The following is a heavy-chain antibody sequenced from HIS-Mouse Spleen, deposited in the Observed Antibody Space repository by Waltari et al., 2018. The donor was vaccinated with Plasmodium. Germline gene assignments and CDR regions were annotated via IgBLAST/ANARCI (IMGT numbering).Heavy chain of an antibody. CDR2: MSAYNGNT. Sequence: QVQLVQSGAEVKKPGASVKVSCKASGYTFTSYGISWVRQAPGQGLEWMGGMSAYNGNTNYAQKLQGRVTMTTETSTSTAYMELRSLRSDDTAVYYCARTQYSSSWYPRDYWGQGTLVTVSS. D-gene: IGHD6-13*01. CDR1: GYTFTSYG. V-gene: IGHV1-18*01. CDR3: ARTQYSSSWYPRDY. J-gene: IGHJ4*02.